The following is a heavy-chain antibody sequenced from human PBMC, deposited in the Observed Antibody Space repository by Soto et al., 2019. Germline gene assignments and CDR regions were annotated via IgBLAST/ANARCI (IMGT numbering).Heavy chain of an antibody. V-gene: IGHV3-21*04. CDR2: ISSTTNYI. Sequence: GGSLRLSCAASGFTFTRYSMNWVRQAPGKGLEWVSSISSTTNYIYYGDSMKGRFTISRDNAKNSLYLEMNSLRAEDTAMFFCARGAEMSSLTKWFDPWGQGTLVTVSS. D-gene: IGHD1-1*01. CDR1: GFTFTRYS. CDR3: ARGAEMSSLTKWFDP. J-gene: IGHJ5*02.